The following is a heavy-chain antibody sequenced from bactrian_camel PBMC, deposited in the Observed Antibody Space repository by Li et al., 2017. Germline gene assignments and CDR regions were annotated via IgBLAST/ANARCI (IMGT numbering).Heavy chain of an antibody. J-gene: IGHJ4*01. Sequence: HVQLVESGGGSVQSGRSLILSCKVTGGPKLTFCMGWFRQAPGKEREGVAAIGMDGRTSAADSVKGRFTISKDNAKNTLYLQMDNLQPEDTAVYYCAARPVNTRACVAGGRYEFGYWGQGTQVTVS. CDR2: IGMDGRT. CDR1: GGPKLTFC. CDR3: AARPVNTRACVAGGRYEFGY. V-gene: IGHV3S55*01. D-gene: IGHD1*01.